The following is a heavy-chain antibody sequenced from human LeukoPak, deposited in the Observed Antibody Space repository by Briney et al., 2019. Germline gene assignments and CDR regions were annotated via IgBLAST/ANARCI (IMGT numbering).Heavy chain of an antibody. CDR2: ISGSGGTT. J-gene: IGHJ6*02. CDR1: GFTFSSYA. D-gene: IGHD2-15*01. V-gene: IGHV3-23*01. Sequence: GSLRLSCAASGFTFSSYAMSWVRQAPGKGPQWVSAISGSGGTTYYADSVKGRFAISRDNSKNTLYLQMNSLRAEDTAVYYRAKGGYCSGGSCYPMDVWGQGTTVTVSS. CDR3: AKGGYCSGGSCYPMDV.